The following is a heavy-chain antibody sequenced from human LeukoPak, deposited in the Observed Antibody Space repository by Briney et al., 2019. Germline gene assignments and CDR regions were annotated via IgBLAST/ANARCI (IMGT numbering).Heavy chain of an antibody. CDR3: ATHSGSYYYFDY. J-gene: IGHJ4*02. V-gene: IGHV4-59*08. CDR2: IYYSGST. D-gene: IGHD1-26*01. Sequence: SETLSLTCTVSGGSISSYYWSWIRQPPGKGLEWIGYIYYSGSTNYNPSPKSRVTISVDTSKNQCSLKLSSVTAADTAVYYCATHSGSYYYFDYWGQGTLVTVSS. CDR1: GGSISSYY.